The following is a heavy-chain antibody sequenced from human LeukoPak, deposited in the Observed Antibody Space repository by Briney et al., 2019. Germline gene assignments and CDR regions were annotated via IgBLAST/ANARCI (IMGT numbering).Heavy chain of an antibody. D-gene: IGHD1-7*01. CDR1: GFTFNNYG. Sequence: GRSLRLSCAASGFTFNNYGMHWVRQAPGKGLEWVAVIWYDGSNKYYTDSVKGRFTISRDNSKNTLYLQMNSLRAEDTAVYYCARDHNWNYVGLSYFDYWGQGTLVTVSS. CDR2: IWYDGSNK. J-gene: IGHJ4*02. V-gene: IGHV3-33*01. CDR3: ARDHNWNYVGLSYFDY.